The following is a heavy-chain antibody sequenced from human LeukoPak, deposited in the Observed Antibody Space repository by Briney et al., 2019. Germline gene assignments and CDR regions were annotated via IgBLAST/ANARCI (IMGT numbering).Heavy chain of an antibody. V-gene: IGHV4-59*01. CDR3: ARDRPNSTGDSWFDP. CDR2: IYYSGST. D-gene: IGHD2-8*02. J-gene: IGHJ5*02. CDR1: GGSISSYY. Sequence: SETLSLTCTVSGGSISSYYWSWIRQPPGKGLEWIGYIYYSGSTNYNPSLKSRVTISVDTSKNQFSLKLSSVTAADTAVYYCARDRPNSTGDSWFDPWGQGTLVTVSS.